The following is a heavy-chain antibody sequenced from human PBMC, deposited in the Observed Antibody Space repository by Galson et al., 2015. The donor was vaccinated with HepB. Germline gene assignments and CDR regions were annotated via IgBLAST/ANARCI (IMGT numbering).Heavy chain of an antibody. D-gene: IGHD3-22*01. CDR2: VYYSGST. CDR1: GGSISSSSYY. Sequence: TLSLTCTVSGGSISSSSYYWGWIRQPPGKGLEWIGSVYYSGSTYYNPSLKSRVTISVDTSKNQFSLKLSSVTAADTAVYYCATYPHFNYYDSSGYYLNWFDPWGQGTLVTVSS. CDR3: ATYPHFNYYDSSGYYLNWFDP. V-gene: IGHV4-39*01. J-gene: IGHJ5*02.